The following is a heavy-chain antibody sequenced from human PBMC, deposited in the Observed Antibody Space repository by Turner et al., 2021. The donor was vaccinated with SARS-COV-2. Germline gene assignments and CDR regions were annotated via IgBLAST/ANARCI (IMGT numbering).Heavy chain of an antibody. Sequence: QLQLQESGPGLVKPSETLSLTCAVSGGSISTTNHYWGWIRQPPGKGLEWIGSISYTGRTFYTPSLKSRVTLSMDTSKNDFSLKVTSVTAADTAVYYCARQGGVDYWGQGTLVTVSS. CDR3: ARQGGVDY. CDR2: ISYTGRT. CDR1: GGSISTTNHY. V-gene: IGHV4-39*01. J-gene: IGHJ4*02.